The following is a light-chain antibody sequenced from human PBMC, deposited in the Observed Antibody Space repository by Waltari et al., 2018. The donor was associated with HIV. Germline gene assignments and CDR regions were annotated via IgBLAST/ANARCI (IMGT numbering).Light chain of an antibody. V-gene: IGLV2-14*03. J-gene: IGLJ2*01. CDR3: SSYTSSSTVV. Sequence: QSALTQPASVSGSPGQSITISCTGTSSDVGRYNYVSWYKQHPGNAPQLMIYDVSNRPSGVSNRVSGSKSGNPACLTIYGLQAEDEADYYGSSYTSSSTVVFGGGTKLTVV. CDR2: DVS. CDR1: SSDVGRYNY.